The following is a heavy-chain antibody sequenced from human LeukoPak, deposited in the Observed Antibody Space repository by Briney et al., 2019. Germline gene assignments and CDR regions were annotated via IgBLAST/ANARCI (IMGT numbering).Heavy chain of an antibody. J-gene: IGHJ4*02. D-gene: IGHD5-24*01. V-gene: IGHV4-61*08. CDR2: IYYSGST. CDR1: GGSISSGDYY. Sequence: PSETLSLTCTVSGGSISSGDYYWSWIRQPPGKGLEWIGYIYYSGSTNYNPSLKSRVTISVDTSKNQFSLKLSSVTAADTAVYYCARGEMATTDFDYWGQGTLVTVSS. CDR3: ARGEMATTDFDY.